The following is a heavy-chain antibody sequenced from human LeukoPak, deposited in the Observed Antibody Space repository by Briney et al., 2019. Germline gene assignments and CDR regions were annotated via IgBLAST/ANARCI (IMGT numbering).Heavy chain of an antibody. D-gene: IGHD3-10*01. CDR2: INQSGRT. CDR1: GGSFSGYY. Sequence: SETLSLTCAVYGGSFSGYYWSWIRQVPGKGLEWLGEINQSGRTNYNPSRKSGVTISVDPSKKQISLNLSFVTATDTAVYYCARGWFGFWHNSYLDDNAFDVWGPGTMVTVSS. CDR3: ARGWFGFWHNSYLDDNAFDV. V-gene: IGHV4-34*01. J-gene: IGHJ3*01.